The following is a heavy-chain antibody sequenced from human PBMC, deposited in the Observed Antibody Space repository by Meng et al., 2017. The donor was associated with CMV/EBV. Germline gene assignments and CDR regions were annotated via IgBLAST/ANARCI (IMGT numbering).Heavy chain of an antibody. V-gene: IGHV1-69*10. Sequence: SVKVSRKASGGTFSSYAISWVRQAPGQGLEWMGGIIPILGIANYAQKFQGRVTITADKSTSTAYMELSSLRSEDTAVYYCARFQLPGPHNWFDPWGQGTLVTVSS. D-gene: IGHD2-2*01. CDR3: ARFQLPGPHNWFDP. J-gene: IGHJ5*02. CDR1: GGTFSSYA. CDR2: IIPILGIA.